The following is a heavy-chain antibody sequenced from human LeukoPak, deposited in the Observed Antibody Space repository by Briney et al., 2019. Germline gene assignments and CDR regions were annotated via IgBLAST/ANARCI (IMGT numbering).Heavy chain of an antibody. V-gene: IGHV4-34*01. CDR1: GGSFSGYY. J-gene: IGHJ4*02. D-gene: IGHD2-2*01. CDR2: INHSGST. Sequence: PSETLSLTCAVCGGSFSGYYWSWIRQPPGKGLEWIGEINHSGSTNYNPSLKSRVTISVDTSKNQFSLKLSSVTAADTAVYYCAREKRLVVVPAARNTFDYWGQGTLVTVSS. CDR3: AREKRLVVVPAARNTFDY.